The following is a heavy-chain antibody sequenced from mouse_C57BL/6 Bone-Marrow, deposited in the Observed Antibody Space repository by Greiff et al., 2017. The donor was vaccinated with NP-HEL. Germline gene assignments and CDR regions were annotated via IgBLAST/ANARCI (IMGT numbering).Heavy chain of an antibody. J-gene: IGHJ1*03. CDR3: VRGDFPYYGSSYWYFDV. V-gene: IGHV10-3*01. CDR1: GFTFNTYA. Sequence: EVQLVESGGGLVQPKGSLKLSCAASGFTFNTYAMHWVRQAPGKGLEWVARIRSKSSNYATYYADSVKDRFTISRDDSQSMLYLQMNNLKTEDTAMYYCVRGDFPYYGSSYWYFDVWGTGTTVTVSS. D-gene: IGHD1-1*01. CDR2: IRSKSSNYAT.